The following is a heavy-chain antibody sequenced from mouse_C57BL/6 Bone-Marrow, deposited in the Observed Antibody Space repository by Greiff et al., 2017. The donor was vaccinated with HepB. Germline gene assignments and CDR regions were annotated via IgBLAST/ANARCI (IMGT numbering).Heavy chain of an antibody. J-gene: IGHJ1*03. CDR1: GFTFSSYT. D-gene: IGHD1-1*01. Sequence: EVNVVESGGGLVKPGGSLKLSCAASGFTFSSYTMSWVRQTPEKRLEWVATISGGGGNTYYPDSVKGRFTISRDNAKNTLYLQMSSLRSEDTALYYCARHRHYYGSSSHWYFDVWGTGTTVTVSS. CDR2: ISGGGGNT. V-gene: IGHV5-9*01. CDR3: ARHRHYYGSSSHWYFDV.